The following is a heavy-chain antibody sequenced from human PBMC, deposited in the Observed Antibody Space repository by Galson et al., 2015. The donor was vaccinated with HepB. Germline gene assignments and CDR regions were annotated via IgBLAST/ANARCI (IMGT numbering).Heavy chain of an antibody. Sequence: ETLSLTCTVSGGSISSSSYYWGWIRQPPGKGLEWIGSIYYSGSTYYNPSLKSRVTISVDTSKNQFSLKLSSVTAADTAVYYCARRGRGYSYGQPIDYWGQGTLVTVSS. CDR3: ARRGRGYSYGQPIDY. V-gene: IGHV4-39*01. J-gene: IGHJ4*02. CDR1: GGSISSSSYY. CDR2: IYYSGST. D-gene: IGHD5-18*01.